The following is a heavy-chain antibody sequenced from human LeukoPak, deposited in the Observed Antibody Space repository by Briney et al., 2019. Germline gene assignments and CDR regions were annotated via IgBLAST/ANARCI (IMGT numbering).Heavy chain of an antibody. CDR2: IQSDGRNQ. J-gene: IGHJ6*03. V-gene: IGHV3-30*02. D-gene: IGHD3-10*01. CDR3: ARDLISGYGSGSYVYYYMDV. Sequence: GGSLRLSCTASGFTFRSYGMHWVRQAPGKGLEWLAFIQSDGRNQYYADSVKGQFTISRDNSKNTLFLQMNNLRAEDTAVYYCARDLISGYGSGSYVYYYMDVWGKGTTVTVSS. CDR1: GFTFRSYG.